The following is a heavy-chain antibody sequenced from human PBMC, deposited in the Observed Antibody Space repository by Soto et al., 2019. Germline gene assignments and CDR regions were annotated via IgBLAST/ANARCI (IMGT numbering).Heavy chain of an antibody. CDR2: IKQDGSEK. CDR1: GFTFSSYW. V-gene: IGHV3-7*01. J-gene: IGHJ3*02. CDR3: ARYLDKSGYSWIYYSAFDI. Sequence: GGSLRLSCAASGFTFSSYWMSWVRQAPGKGLEWVANIKQDGSEKYYGDSVKGRFTISRDNAKNSLYLQMNSLRAEDTAVYYWARYLDKSGYSWIYYSAFDIWGQGTMVTVSS. D-gene: IGHD1-26*01.